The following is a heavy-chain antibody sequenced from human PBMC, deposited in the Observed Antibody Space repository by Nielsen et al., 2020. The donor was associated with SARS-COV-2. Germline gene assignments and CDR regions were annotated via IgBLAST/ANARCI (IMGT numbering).Heavy chain of an antibody. CDR2: IYYSGST. CDR3: ATGYYYYGMDV. J-gene: IGHJ6*02. D-gene: IGHD2-8*02. Sequence: SQTLSLTCAVSGASISSYYWSWIRQPPGGGLEWIGYIYYSGSTNYNPSLKSRVTISVDTSKNQFSLKLSSVTAADTAVYYCATGYYYYGMDVWGQGTTVTVSS. CDR1: GASISSYY. V-gene: IGHV4-59*01.